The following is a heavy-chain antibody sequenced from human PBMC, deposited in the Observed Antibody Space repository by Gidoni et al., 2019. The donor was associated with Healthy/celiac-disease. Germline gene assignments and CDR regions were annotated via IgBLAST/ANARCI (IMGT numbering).Heavy chain of an antibody. CDR1: GGSIRSGGYS. V-gene: IGHV4-30-2*01. Sequence: LQLQESGSGLVKPSQTLSLTCAVSGGSIRSGGYSWSWIRQPPGKGLEWIGYIYHSGSTYYNPSLKSRVTISVDRSKNQFSLKLSSVTAADTAVYYCARVGRYSGYEFDYWGQGTLVTVSS. CDR2: IYHSGST. CDR3: ARVGRYSGYEFDY. J-gene: IGHJ4*02. D-gene: IGHD5-12*01.